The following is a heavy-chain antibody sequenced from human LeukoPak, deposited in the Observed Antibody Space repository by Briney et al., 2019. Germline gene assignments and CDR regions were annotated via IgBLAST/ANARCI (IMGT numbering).Heavy chain of an antibody. CDR1: GFTFSSYG. J-gene: IGHJ4*02. V-gene: IGHV3-30*18. CDR3: AKGGRWELSYYFDY. CDR2: ISYDGSNK. D-gene: IGHD1-26*01. Sequence: GRSLRLSCAASGFTFSSYGMHWVRQAPGKGLEWVAVISYDGSNKYYADSVKGRFTISRDNSKNTLYLQMNSLRAEGTAVYYCAKGGRWELSYYFDYWGQGTLVTVSS.